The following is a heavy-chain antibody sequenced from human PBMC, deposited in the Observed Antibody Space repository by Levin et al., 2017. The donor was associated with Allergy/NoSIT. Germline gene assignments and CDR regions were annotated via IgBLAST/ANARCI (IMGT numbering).Heavy chain of an antibody. J-gene: IGHJ4*02. Sequence: SQTLSLTCAVSGYSISSGYQWGWIRQSPGKGLEWIGSFYHVGNTYYSPSLRGRISISIDTSKNQVSLKLGSLTAADTAVYYCARQTGTSAPFDYWGQGILVTVSS. D-gene: IGHD1-7*01. CDR1: GYSISSGYQ. V-gene: IGHV4-38-2*01. CDR3: ARQTGTSAPFDY. CDR2: FYHVGNT.